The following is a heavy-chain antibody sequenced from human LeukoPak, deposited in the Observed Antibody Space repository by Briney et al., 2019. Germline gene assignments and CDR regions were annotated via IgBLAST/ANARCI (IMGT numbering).Heavy chain of an antibody. CDR1: GYTFIGYY. CDR2: INPTSGGT. J-gene: IGHJ4*02. Sequence: ASVKVSCKASGYTFIGYYMHWVRQAPGQRLEWGGWINPTSGGTKYQGRVTMTRDMSLSTAYRALSMLRSDDTALYYCARDSMNYDFWSGYPQDLFDYWGQGTLVTVSS. V-gene: IGHV1-2*02. CDR3: ARDSMNYDFWSGYPQDLFDY. D-gene: IGHD3-3*01.